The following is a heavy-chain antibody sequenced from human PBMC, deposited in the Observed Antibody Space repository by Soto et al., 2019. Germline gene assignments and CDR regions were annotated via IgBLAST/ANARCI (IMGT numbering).Heavy chain of an antibody. V-gene: IGHV3-23*01. CDR1: GFTFSSYA. J-gene: IGHJ3*02. Sequence: PGGSLRLSCAASGFTFSSYAMSWVRQAPGKGLEWVSAISGSGGSTYYADSVKGRFTISRDNSKNTLYLQMNSLRAEDTAVYYCAKAKGVVVVAAVDAFDIWGQGTMVTVSS. CDR2: ISGSGGST. D-gene: IGHD2-15*01. CDR3: AKAKGVVVVAAVDAFDI.